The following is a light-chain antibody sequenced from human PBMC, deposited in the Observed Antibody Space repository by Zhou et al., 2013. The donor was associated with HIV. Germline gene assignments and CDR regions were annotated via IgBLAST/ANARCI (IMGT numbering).Light chain of an antibody. CDR1: QDISTY. Sequence: AIRLNQSPSSLSASTGDRVTITCRASQDISTYLAWYQQKPGTAPRFLIYGASTLQSGVPSRFSGSGSGTEFNLTIDCLQSEDFATYYCQHYYSYLTFGQGTRLEIK. CDR3: QHYYSYLT. CDR2: GAS. J-gene: IGKJ5*01. V-gene: IGKV1-8*01.